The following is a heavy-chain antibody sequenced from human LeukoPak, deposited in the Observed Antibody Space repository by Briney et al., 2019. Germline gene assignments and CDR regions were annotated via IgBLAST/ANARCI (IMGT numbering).Heavy chain of an antibody. Sequence: GASVKVSCKASGYTFTGCYMHWVRQAPGQGLEWMGRINPNSGGTNYAQKFQGRVTMTRDTSISTAYMELSRLRSDDTAVYYCARGKGSSGWYLESYYYYYMDVWGKGTTVTVSS. J-gene: IGHJ6*03. CDR1: GYTFTGCY. V-gene: IGHV1-2*06. D-gene: IGHD6-19*01. CDR2: INPNSGGT. CDR3: ARGKGSSGWYLESYYYYYMDV.